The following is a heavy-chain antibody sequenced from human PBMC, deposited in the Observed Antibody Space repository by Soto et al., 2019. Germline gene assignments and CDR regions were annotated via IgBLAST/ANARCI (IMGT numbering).Heavy chain of an antibody. V-gene: IGHV3-72*01. CDR3: ARGVFDYYDMDL. CDR1: GFTFSDHY. D-gene: IGHD2-8*01. Sequence: GGSLRLSCAASGFTFSDHYMDWVRQAPGKGLEWVGRTRNKANSYTTEYAASVKGRFTISRDDSKNSLYLQMNSLKTEDTAVYYCARGVFDYYDMDLRGKGTTVTV. CDR2: TRNKANSYTT. J-gene: IGHJ6*03.